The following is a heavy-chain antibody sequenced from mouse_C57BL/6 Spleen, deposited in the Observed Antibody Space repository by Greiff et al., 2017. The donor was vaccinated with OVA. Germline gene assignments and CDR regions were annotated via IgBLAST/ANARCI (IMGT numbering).Heavy chain of an antibody. V-gene: IGHV1-55*01. CDR3: ARRDYGRSAWFAY. J-gene: IGHJ3*01. D-gene: IGHD2-4*01. CDR1: GYTFTSYW. Sequence: VQLQQPGAELVKPGASVKMSCKASGYTFTSYWITWVKQRPGQGLEWIGDIYPGSGSTNYNEKFKSKATLTVDTSSSTAYMQLSSLTSEDSAVYYCARRDYGRSAWFAYWGQGTLVTVSA. CDR2: IYPGSGST.